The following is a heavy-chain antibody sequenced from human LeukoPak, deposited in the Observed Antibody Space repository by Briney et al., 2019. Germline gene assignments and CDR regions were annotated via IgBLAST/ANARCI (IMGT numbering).Heavy chain of an antibody. J-gene: IGHJ4*02. CDR3: ARHHSSIWAPFDY. CDR1: GYNFTNYW. V-gene: IGHV5-51*01. Sequence: GESLKISCKGSGYNFTNYWIGWVRQVPGKGLEWLGIIYPGDSYTNYSPSFQGHVTISADRSISTAYLQWSSLKASDTAMYYCARHHSSIWAPFDYWGQGTLVTVSS. D-gene: IGHD6-13*01. CDR2: IYPGDSYT.